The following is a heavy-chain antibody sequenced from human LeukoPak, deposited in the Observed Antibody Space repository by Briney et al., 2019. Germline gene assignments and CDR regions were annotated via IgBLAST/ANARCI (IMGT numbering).Heavy chain of an antibody. D-gene: IGHD4-17*01. CDR3: AKVATVTTYALAVY. J-gene: IGHJ4*02. V-gene: IGHV3-23*01. CDR2: ISGSGGST. Sequence: GGSLRLSCAASGFTFSSYGMSWVRQAPGKGLEWVSAISGSGGSTYYADSVKGRFTISRDNSKNTLYLQMNSLRAEDTAIYYCAKVATVTTYALAVYWGQGTLVTVSS. CDR1: GFTFSSYG.